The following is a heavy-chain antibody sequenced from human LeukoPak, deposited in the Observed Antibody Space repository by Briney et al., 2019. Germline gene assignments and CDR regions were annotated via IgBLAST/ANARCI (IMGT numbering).Heavy chain of an antibody. CDR2: ISYNSNTI. J-gene: IGHJ4*02. V-gene: IGHV3-9*01. CDR3: AKDIGGLLRGIIIY. D-gene: IGHD3-10*01. Sequence: PGRSLRLSCAASGFTFEDYAIHWVRQAPGKGLEWVSGISYNSNTIGYGDSVKGRFTTSRDNAKNSLYLQMNSLRAEDTALYYCAKDIGGLLRGIIIYWGQGTLVTVSS. CDR1: GFTFEDYA.